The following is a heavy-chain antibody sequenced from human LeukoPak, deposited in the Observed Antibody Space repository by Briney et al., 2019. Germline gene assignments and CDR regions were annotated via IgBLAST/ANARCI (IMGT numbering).Heavy chain of an antibody. V-gene: IGHV3-11*05. J-gene: IGHJ3*02. CDR2: ISSRSSFM. CDR1: GFTFSDYY. D-gene: IGHD1-1*01. CDR3: ARDPGTDAFDI. Sequence: PGGSLRLSCAASGFTFSDYYMAWIRQAPGKGLEWVSYISSRSSFMNYGDSVKGRFTISRDNAKKSLYLQMNSLRAEDTAVYYCARDPGTDAFDIWGQGTMVTVSS.